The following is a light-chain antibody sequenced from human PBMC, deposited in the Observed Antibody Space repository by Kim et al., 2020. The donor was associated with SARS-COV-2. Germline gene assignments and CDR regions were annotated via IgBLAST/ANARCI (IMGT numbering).Light chain of an antibody. CDR1: SGHSSYA. Sequence: SVKLTCPLSSGHSSYAIAWHQQQPEKGPRYLMKLNSDGSHSKGGGIPDRFSGSSSGAERYLTISSLQSEDEADYYCQTWGTGIVVFGGGTQLTVL. CDR3: QTWGTGIVV. V-gene: IGLV4-69*01. CDR2: LNSDGSH. J-gene: IGLJ2*01.